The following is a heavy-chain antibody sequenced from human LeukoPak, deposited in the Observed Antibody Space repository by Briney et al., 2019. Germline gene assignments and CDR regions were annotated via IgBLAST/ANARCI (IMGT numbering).Heavy chain of an antibody. D-gene: IGHD4/OR15-4a*01. V-gene: IGHV3-53*01. CDR3: ARRAGAYSHPYDY. CDR1: GFIVSSNS. CDR2: IYTDNT. Sequence: GGSLRLSCTVSGFIVSSNSMSWVRQAPGKGLEWVSFIYTDNTHYSYSVKGRFTISRDNSKNTLYLQMNSLRAEDTAVYYCARRAGAYSHPYDYWGQGTLVTVSS. J-gene: IGHJ4*02.